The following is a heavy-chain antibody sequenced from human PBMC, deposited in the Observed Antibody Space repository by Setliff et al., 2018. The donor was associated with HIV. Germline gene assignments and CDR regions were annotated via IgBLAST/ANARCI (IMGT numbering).Heavy chain of an antibody. V-gene: IGHV4-38-2*02. Sequence: SETLSLTCTVSGYSISSGYYWGWIRQPPGKGLEWIGSIYHSGSTYYNPSLKSRVPISVDTSKNQFSLKLSSVTAADTAVYYCARDSTGWGSGNYDYWGQGTLVTVSS. CDR2: IYHSGST. D-gene: IGHD3-10*01. CDR3: ARDSTGWGSGNYDY. CDR1: GYSISSGYY. J-gene: IGHJ4*02.